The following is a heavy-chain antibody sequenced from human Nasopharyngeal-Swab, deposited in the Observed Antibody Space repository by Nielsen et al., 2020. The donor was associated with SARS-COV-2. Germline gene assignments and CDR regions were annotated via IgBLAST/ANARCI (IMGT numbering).Heavy chain of an antibody. Sequence: GESLKISCAASGFTFSDYYMSWIRQAPGKGLEWVSYMSNSGSTIYYADSVKGRFTISRDNAKSSLYLQMNSLRAEDTAVYYCTIEVGLVPAASGVFGYWGQGALVTVSS. D-gene: IGHD2-2*01. CDR2: MSNSGSTI. V-gene: IGHV3-11*01. CDR1: GFTFSDYY. J-gene: IGHJ4*02. CDR3: TIEVGLVPAASGVFGY.